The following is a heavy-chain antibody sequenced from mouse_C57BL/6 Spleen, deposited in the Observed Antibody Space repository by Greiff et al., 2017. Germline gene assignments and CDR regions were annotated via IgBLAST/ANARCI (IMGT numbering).Heavy chain of an antibody. CDR2: ISSGGSYT. V-gene: IGHV5-6*01. D-gene: IGHD2-1*01. CDR3: ARDYGNYPFDY. Sequence: EVKLVESGGDLVKPGGSLKLSCAASGFTFSSYGMSWVRQTPDKRLEWVATISSGGSYTYYPDSVKGRFTISRDNAKNTLYLQMSSLKSEDTAMYYCARDYGNYPFDYWGQGTTLTVSS. CDR1: GFTFSSYG. J-gene: IGHJ2*01.